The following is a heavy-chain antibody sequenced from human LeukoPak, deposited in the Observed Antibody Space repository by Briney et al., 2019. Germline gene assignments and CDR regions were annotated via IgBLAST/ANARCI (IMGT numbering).Heavy chain of an antibody. J-gene: IGHJ4*02. D-gene: IGHD6-13*01. CDR3: ARDSSSSPGY. CDR1: GGSISSYY. CDR2: INHSGST. V-gene: IGHV4-34*01. Sequence: SETLSLTCTVSGGSISSYYWSWIRQPPGKGLEWIGEINHSGSTNYNPSLKSRVTISVDTSKNQFSLKLSSVTAADTAVYYCARDSSSSPGYWGQGTLVTVSS.